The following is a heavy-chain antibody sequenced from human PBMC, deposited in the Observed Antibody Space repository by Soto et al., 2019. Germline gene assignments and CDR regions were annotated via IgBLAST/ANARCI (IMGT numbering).Heavy chain of an antibody. CDR1: GFTFYNND. Sequence: GGSLRLSCAAAGFTFYNNDMHWVRQASGKGLEWVAGSGRVGDTYHAGSVKGRFTISRDDPKNTLYLDMNSLRVEDTAVYYCAKDPPWTVGPLAMDVWGQGTTVTVSS. CDR2: SGRVGDT. D-gene: IGHD2-2*01. J-gene: IGHJ6*02. V-gene: IGHV3-13*01. CDR3: AKDPPWTVGPLAMDV.